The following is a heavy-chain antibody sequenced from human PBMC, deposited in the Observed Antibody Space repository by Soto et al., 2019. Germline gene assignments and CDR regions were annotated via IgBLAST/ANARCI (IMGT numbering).Heavy chain of an antibody. D-gene: IGHD3-3*01. CDR3: ARQIGDDPFDV. CDR2: IYRTGST. J-gene: IGHJ3*01. Sequence: SETLSLTCTVSGGSISTYYWNWIRQSPGKGLEWIGYIYRTGSTHYNPSLNSRVAISLDTSRNNFSLKLHTVTAADTAVYFCARQIGDDPFDVWGQGTMVTVSS. V-gene: IGHV4-4*09. CDR1: GGSISTYY.